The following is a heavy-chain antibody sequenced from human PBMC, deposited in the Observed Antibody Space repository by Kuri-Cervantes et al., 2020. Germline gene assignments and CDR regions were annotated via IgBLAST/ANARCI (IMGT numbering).Heavy chain of an antibody. J-gene: IGHJ4*02. V-gene: IGHV3-30*02. Sequence: GESLKISCAASGFTFSSYAMSWVRQAPGKGLEWVASLRYDGNNRYYVESVKGRFTISRDDSKNSLYLQMNSLKTEDTAVYYCARSGIAAVLDYWGQGTLVTVSS. CDR2: LRYDGNNR. CDR1: GFTFSSYA. D-gene: IGHD6-13*01. CDR3: ARSGIAAVLDY.